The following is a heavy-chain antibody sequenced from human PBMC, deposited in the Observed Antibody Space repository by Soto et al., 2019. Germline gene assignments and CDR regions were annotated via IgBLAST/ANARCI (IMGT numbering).Heavy chain of an antibody. CDR1: GGTFSSYG. D-gene: IGHD3-22*01. Sequence: QVQLVQSGAEVKKPGSSVKVSCKASGGTFSSYGINWVRQAPGQGPEWMGGIIPMSGTAHYAQKFQGRVTIIADESTSTAYMELSRLRSEDTAVYYCARTPRYDSSGYWGVWGQGTTV. CDR3: ARTPRYDSSGYWGV. CDR2: IIPMSGTA. V-gene: IGHV1-69*01. J-gene: IGHJ6*02.